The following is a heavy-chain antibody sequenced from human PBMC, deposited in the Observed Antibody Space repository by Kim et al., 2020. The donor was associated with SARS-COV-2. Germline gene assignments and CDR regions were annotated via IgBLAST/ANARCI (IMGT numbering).Heavy chain of an antibody. J-gene: IGHJ2*01. CDR2: INHSGST. Sequence: SETLSLTCAVYGGSFSGYYWSWIRQPPGKGLEWIGEINHSGSTNYNPSLKSRVTISVDTSKNQFSLKLSSVTAADTAVYYCARGRWEQQLALARYFDLWGRGTLVTVSS. D-gene: IGHD6-13*01. CDR1: GGSFSGYY. V-gene: IGHV4-34*01. CDR3: ARGRWEQQLALARYFDL.